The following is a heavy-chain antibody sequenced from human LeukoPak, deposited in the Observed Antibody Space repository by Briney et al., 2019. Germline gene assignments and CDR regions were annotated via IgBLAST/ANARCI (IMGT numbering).Heavy chain of an antibody. J-gene: IGHJ4*02. D-gene: IGHD6-6*01. Sequence: GGSLRLSCAASGFTFSSYWMSLVRQAPGKGLEWVANIKQDGSEKYYVDSVKGRFTISRDNAKNSLYLQMNSLRAEDTAVYYCARDALRSSSFSYFDYWGQGTLVTVSS. V-gene: IGHV3-7*01. CDR2: IKQDGSEK. CDR3: ARDALRSSSFSYFDY. CDR1: GFTFSSYW.